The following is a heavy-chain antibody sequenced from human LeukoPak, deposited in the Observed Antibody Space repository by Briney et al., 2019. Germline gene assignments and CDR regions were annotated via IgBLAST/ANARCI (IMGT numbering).Heavy chain of an antibody. D-gene: IGHD2-2*01. CDR2: IRYDGSNK. V-gene: IGHV3-30*02. Sequence: GGSLRLSCAASGFTFSSYGMHWVRQAPGKGLEWVAFIRYDGSNKYYADSVKGRFTISRDNSKNTLYLQMNSLRAEDTAVYYCAKDLIVVVPAAIRIFEDFYYYYMDVWGKGTTVTVSS. J-gene: IGHJ6*03. CDR1: GFTFSSYG. CDR3: AKDLIVVVPAAIRIFEDFYYYYMDV.